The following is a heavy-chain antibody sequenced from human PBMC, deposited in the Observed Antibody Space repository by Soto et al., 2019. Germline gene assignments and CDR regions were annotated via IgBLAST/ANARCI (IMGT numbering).Heavy chain of an antibody. V-gene: IGHV2-26*04. D-gene: IGHD6-13*01. Sequence: QVTVKESGPVLVKPTETLTLTCTVSGFSLSNAGLGVSWIRQPPGKALEWLAHIFSNDEKSYSTSLKSRLTISKDTSKGQVVLTRTNTDPVDTATYYCASTYSTSWYWFAPWGQGTLVTVSS. J-gene: IGHJ5*02. CDR1: GFSLSNAGLG. CDR3: ASTYSTSWYWFAP. CDR2: IFSNDEK.